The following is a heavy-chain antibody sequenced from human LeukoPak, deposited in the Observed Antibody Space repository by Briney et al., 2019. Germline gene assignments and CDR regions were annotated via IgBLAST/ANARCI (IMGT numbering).Heavy chain of an antibody. CDR3: AKDPYYDSSRDY. D-gene: IGHD3-22*01. CDR1: GFPFSSYA. CDR2: ISGSGGST. J-gene: IGHJ4*02. V-gene: IGHV3-23*01. Sequence: GGSLRLSCAASGFPFSSYAMSWVRQAPGKGLEWVSGISGSGGSTYYADSLKGRFTISRDNSKNPLYLQMNSLRAEDTAVYYCAKDPYYDSSRDYWGQGTLVTVSS.